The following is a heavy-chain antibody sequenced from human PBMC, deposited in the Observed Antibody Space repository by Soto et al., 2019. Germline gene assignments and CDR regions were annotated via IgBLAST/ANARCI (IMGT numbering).Heavy chain of an antibody. CDR3: SRGVASLVDS. V-gene: IGHV1-69*02. CDR2: IVPITGMT. J-gene: IGHJ4*02. Sequence: QVQLVQSGAEVKKPGSSVRFSCTPSGGTFSSYTISWVRQAPGQGLEWMGRIVPITGMTRYAQKFQGRLTITAVTSTTTAYLELSSLTSEDSAVYFCSRGVASLVDSWGQGTQVTVSS. CDR1: GGTFSSYT.